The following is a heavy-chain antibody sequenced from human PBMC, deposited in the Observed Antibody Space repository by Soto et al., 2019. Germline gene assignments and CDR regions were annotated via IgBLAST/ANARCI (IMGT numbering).Heavy chain of an antibody. V-gene: IGHV3-30-3*01. CDR1: GFTFSSYA. CDR3: ARVAYYYDSSGHMHY. CDR2: ISYDGSNK. Sequence: QVQLVESGGGVVQPGRSLRLSCAASGFTFSSYAMHWVRQAPGKGLEWVAVISYDGSNKYYADSVKGRFTISRDNSKNTVYLQMNSLRAEDTAVYYCARVAYYYDSSGHMHYWGQGTLVTVSS. D-gene: IGHD3-22*01. J-gene: IGHJ4*02.